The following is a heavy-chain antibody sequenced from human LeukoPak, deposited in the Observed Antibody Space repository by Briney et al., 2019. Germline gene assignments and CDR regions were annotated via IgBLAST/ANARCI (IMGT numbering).Heavy chain of an antibody. Sequence: SETLSLTCAAYGGSFSGYYWSWIRQPPGKGLEWIGEINHSGSTNYNPSLKSRVTISVDTSKNQFSLKLSSVTAADTAVYYCARGRFLEWLLPFDYWGQGTLVTVSS. J-gene: IGHJ4*02. CDR2: INHSGST. V-gene: IGHV4-34*01. D-gene: IGHD3-3*01. CDR1: GGSFSGYY. CDR3: ARGRFLEWLLPFDY.